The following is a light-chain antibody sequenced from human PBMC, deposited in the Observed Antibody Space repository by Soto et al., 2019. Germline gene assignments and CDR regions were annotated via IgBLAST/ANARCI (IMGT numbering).Light chain of an antibody. J-gene: IGLJ3*02. Sequence: QSVLAQPRSVSGAPGQRVTISCTRGASNIGANYDVHWYQQLPGTAPKLLIYGTSNRPSGVPDRFSGSKSGTSASLAITGLQAEDEAHYFCQSYDFTLGAFWVFGGGTK. CDR1: ASNIGANYD. CDR3: QSYDFTLGAFWV. CDR2: GTS. V-gene: IGLV1-40*01.